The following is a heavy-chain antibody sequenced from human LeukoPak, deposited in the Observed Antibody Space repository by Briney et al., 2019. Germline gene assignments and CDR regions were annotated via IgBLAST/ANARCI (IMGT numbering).Heavy chain of an antibody. CDR2: INPNSGGT. CDR1: GYTFTGYY. V-gene: IGHV1-2*02. Sequence: ASVKVSRKASGYTFTGYYMHWVRQAPGQGLEWMGWINPNSGGTNYAQKFQGRVTMTRDTSISTAYMELSRLRSDDTAVYYCARRFYDSSGYYFFDYWGQGTLVTVSS. J-gene: IGHJ4*02. CDR3: ARRFYDSSGYYFFDY. D-gene: IGHD3-22*01.